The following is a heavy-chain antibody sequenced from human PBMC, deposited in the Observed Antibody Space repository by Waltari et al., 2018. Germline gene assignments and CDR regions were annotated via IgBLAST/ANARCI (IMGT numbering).Heavy chain of an antibody. Sequence: EVQLVESGGGLVQPGGSLRLSCAASGFTFSSYEMNWVRQAPGKGLEWVSYISSSGSTIYYADSVKGRFTISRENAKNSLYLQMNSLRAEDTAVYYCARVGIQLWLHAFDIWGQGTMVTVSS. V-gene: IGHV3-48*03. D-gene: IGHD5-18*01. CDR3: ARVGIQLWLHAFDI. CDR2: ISSSGSTI. CDR1: GFTFSSYE. J-gene: IGHJ3*02.